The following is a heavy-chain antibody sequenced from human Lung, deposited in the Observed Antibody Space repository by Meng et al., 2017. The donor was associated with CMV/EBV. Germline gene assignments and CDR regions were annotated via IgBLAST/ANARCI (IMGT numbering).Heavy chain of an antibody. J-gene: IGHJ5*02. CDR1: GFSLSTSGMR. Sequence: SGPTLVKPTQTLTLTCTFSGFSLSTSGMRVSWIRQPPGKALEWLARIDWDDDKFYSTSLKTRLTISKDTSKNQVVLTMTNMYPVDTATYYCARDAAGYSICEPWXQGTXVTVSS. D-gene: IGHD6-13*01. CDR2: IDWDDDK. CDR3: ARDAAGYSICEP. V-gene: IGHV2-70D*14.